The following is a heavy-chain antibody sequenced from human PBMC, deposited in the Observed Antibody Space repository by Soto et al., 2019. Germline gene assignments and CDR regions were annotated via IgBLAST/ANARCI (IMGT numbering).Heavy chain of an antibody. CDR1: GYNVTTQT. Sequence: QVQLVQSGAEVKKPGASVKLSCRAVGYNVTTQTMNWVRQAPGQSLEWLGWFRAGDDKTKYSQKYQGRFTITSDTSASTVYKELTSLTSEDTAVYYCARDIVTLGPRANDAFDLRGQGTLVTVAS. V-gene: IGHV1-3*01. CDR3: ARDIVTLGPRANDAFDL. J-gene: IGHJ3*01. D-gene: IGHD1-26*01. CDR2: FRAGDDKT.